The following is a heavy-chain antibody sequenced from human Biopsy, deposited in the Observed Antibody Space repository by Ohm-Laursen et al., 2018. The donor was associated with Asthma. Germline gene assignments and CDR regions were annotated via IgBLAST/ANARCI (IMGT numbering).Heavy chain of an antibody. CDR2: ISYDGSTK. V-gene: IGHV3-30*03. CDR1: GFTFSNYG. D-gene: IGHD3-10*01. J-gene: IGHJ6*02. Sequence: SLRLSCAAPGFTFSNYGIHWVRQAPGKGLEWVAVISYDGSTKYSADSVKGRFIVSRDISKNILSLQMNSLRPEDTAVYYCARDVVWFREVGGMDVWGQGTTVTVSS. CDR3: ARDVVWFREVGGMDV.